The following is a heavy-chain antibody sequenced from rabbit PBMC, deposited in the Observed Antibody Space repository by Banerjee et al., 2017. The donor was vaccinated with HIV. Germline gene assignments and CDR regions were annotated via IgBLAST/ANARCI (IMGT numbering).Heavy chain of an antibody. J-gene: IGHJ5*01. CDR1: GFDFSSHY. CDR3: VRWGASVSGLYILEWLDL. Sequence: QLKESGGGLVQPGGSLKLSCKGSGFDFSSHYMSWVRQAPGKGLEWIGYIDPVSLKTHYATWVNGRFTISSHNAQNTLYLQLNSLTAADAATYFCVRWGASVSGLYILEWLDLWGQGTLVTVS. D-gene: IGHD1-1*01. V-gene: IGHV1S7*01. CDR2: IDPVSLKT.